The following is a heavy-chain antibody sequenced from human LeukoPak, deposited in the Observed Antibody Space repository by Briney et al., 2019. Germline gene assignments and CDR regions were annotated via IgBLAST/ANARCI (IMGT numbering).Heavy chain of an antibody. V-gene: IGHV3-74*01. CDR1: GFTFSSYW. CDR3: ARGRPHGNDY. CDR2: IASDGSST. Sequence: GGPLRLSCAASGFTFSSYWMNWVRQAPGKGLVWVSRIASDGSSTTYADSVKGRFSVSRDNAKNTLYLQMNSLRVEDTAVYYCARGRPHGNDYWGQGTLVTVSS. J-gene: IGHJ4*02. D-gene: IGHD4-23*01.